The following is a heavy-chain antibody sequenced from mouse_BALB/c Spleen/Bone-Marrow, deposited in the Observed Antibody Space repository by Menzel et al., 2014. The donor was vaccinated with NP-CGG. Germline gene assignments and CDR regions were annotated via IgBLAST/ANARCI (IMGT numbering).Heavy chain of an antibody. J-gene: IGHJ1*01. CDR2: IRNKANGYTT. CDR3: ARDRNFGSSWYFDV. Sequence: EVKLMESGGGLVQPGGSLRLSCATSGFTFTDYYMSWVRQPPGKALEWLGFIRNKANGYTTEYSTSMKGRFTISRDNSQSILYLQMNTLGAEDSATYYCARDRNFGSSWYFDVWGARTTVTVSS. CDR1: GFTFTDYY. V-gene: IGHV7-3*02. D-gene: IGHD1-1*01.